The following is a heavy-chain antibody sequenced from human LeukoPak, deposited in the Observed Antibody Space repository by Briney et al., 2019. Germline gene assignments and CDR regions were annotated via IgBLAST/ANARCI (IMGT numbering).Heavy chain of an antibody. J-gene: IGHJ3*01. V-gene: IGHV3-7*01. CDR3: ARDSGSCTGCAFDL. Sequence: GGSLRLSCAGSGFTLSNYWMGWVRQGPGKGLEWVASINEDGSEKLYVDSMKGRFTISRDNARSSLYLQMNSLRAEDTALYYCARDSGSCTGCAFDLWGQGTMVTVSS. CDR2: INEDGSEK. D-gene: IGHD2-15*01. CDR1: GFTLSNYW.